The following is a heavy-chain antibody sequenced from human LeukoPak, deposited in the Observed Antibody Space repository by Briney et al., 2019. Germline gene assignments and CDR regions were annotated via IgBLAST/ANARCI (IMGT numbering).Heavy chain of an antibody. CDR1: GFTFSSYS. V-gene: IGHV3-21*01. CDR2: ISSSSSYI. D-gene: IGHD3-16*02. J-gene: IGHJ3*02. Sequence: GGSLRLSCAASGFTFSSYSMNWVRQAPGKGLEWVSSISSSSSYIYYADSVKGRFTISRDNAKNSLYLQMNSLRAEDTAVYYCAREIHLGELSPPLGAFVIWGQGTMVIVSS. CDR3: AREIHLGELSPPLGAFVI.